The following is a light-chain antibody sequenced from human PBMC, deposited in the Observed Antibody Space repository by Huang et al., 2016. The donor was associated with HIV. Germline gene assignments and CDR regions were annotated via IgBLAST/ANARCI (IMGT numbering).Light chain of an antibody. CDR3: HQYGSSELT. Sequence: EIVLTQSPGTLSLSPGERATLSCRASQRIRSNYLAWYQQKPGQAPRLIIYGASSRAAGIPDRLSGSGSGTEFILRISRLEPEDFAVYYCHQYGSSELTFGGGTKVEIK. J-gene: IGKJ4*01. CDR1: QRIRSNY. V-gene: IGKV3-20*01. CDR2: GAS.